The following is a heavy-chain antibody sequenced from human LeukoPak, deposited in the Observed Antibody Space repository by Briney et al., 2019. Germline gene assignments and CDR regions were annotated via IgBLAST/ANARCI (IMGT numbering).Heavy chain of an antibody. V-gene: IGHV3-23*01. J-gene: IGHJ4*02. Sequence: PGGSLRLSCAASGFTFSNYAMSWVRQAPGKGLEWVSTISGNGGSTYYVDSVKGRFTTSRDNSKNTVYLQMNSLRAEDTAVYYCAKRIAATSFDYWGQGTLVTVSS. D-gene: IGHD6-13*01. CDR3: AKRIAATSFDY. CDR1: GFTFSNYA. CDR2: ISGNGGST.